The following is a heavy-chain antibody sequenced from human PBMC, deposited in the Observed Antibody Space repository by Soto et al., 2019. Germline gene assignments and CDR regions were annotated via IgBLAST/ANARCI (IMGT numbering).Heavy chain of an antibody. CDR1: GGSISSYY. CDR3: ARGHGITMVRGVTYGMDV. D-gene: IGHD3-10*01. Sequence: SETLSLTCTVSGGSISSYYWSWIRQPPGQGLEWIGYIYYSGSTNYNPSLKSRVTISVDTSKNQFSLKLSSVTAADTAVYYCARGHGITMVRGVTYGMDVWGQGTTVTVS. J-gene: IGHJ6*02. V-gene: IGHV4-59*01. CDR2: IYYSGST.